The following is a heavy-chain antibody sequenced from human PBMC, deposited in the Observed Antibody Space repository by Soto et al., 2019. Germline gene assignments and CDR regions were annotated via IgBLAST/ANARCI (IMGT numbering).Heavy chain of an antibody. CDR2: IFYTGST. D-gene: IGHD3-16*01. V-gene: IGHV4-30-4*01. Sequence: PSETLSLTCSVSGGTINSGDYFWSWIRQPPGKGLEWIGSIFYTGSTYYSPSLKSRASMSMDTSKNLFSLRLRSLTAADTALYYCAISQDRGGRTTFIYWGQGTQVTVSS. CDR1: GGTINSGDYF. CDR3: AISQDRGGRTTFIY. J-gene: IGHJ4*02.